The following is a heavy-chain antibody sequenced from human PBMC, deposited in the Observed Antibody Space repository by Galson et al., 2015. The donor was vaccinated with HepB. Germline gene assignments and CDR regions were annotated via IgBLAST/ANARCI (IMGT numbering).Heavy chain of an antibody. J-gene: IGHJ4*02. CDR1: GYTFTNYA. Sequence: SVKVSCKASGYTFTNYAVHWVRQAPAQRLDWLGWINAGSGATEYSQKLQGRVTITSDTSASTAYMELSSLRSEDTAVFYCARGDEITSLSFDYWGQGTLVTVSS. D-gene: IGHD2-2*01. CDR3: ARGDEITSLSFDY. V-gene: IGHV1-3*01. CDR2: INAGSGAT.